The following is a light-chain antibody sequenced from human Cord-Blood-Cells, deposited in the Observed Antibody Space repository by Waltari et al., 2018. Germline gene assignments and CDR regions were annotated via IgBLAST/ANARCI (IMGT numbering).Light chain of an antibody. CDR3: QQYNNWPRT. V-gene: IGKV3-15*01. CDR1: QSVSSN. CDR2: GAS. J-gene: IGKJ1*01. Sequence: EIVMTQSPATLSVSPGERATLSCRARQSVSSNLAWYQQKPGQAPRLLIYGASTRATGIPARFSGSGSGTEFTLTISSLQSEDFAVYDCQQYNNWPRTFGQGTKVEIK.